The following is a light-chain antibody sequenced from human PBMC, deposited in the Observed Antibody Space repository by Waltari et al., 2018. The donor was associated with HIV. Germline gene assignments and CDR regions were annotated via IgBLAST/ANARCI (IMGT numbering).Light chain of an antibody. CDR3: QVWDSSSDQGV. CDR2: DAR. CDR1: NIGSYT. V-gene: IGLV3-21*02. Sequence: SYVLTQPPSVSVAPGQTARITCGGNNIGSYTVHWYQQKPGQAPVVVVNDARDRPSGIPERFSGSNSWNTATLTISSVEAGDEADYYWQVWDSSSDQGVFGGGTKLTVL. J-gene: IGLJ2*01.